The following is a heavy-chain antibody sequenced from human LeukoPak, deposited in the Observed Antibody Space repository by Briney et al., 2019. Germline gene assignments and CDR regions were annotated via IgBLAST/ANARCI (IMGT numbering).Heavy chain of an antibody. CDR3: ARARTGFDL. CDR1: GYSITSGYY. Sequence: SETLCLTCTVSGYSITSGYYWGWIRQPPGKGLEWIGNIYHSGSTYYNPSLKSRVTLSVDTSKNQFSLKLSSVTAADTAVYYCARARTGFDLWGQGALVTVSS. J-gene: IGHJ5*02. D-gene: IGHD1-1*01. V-gene: IGHV4-38-2*02. CDR2: IYHSGST.